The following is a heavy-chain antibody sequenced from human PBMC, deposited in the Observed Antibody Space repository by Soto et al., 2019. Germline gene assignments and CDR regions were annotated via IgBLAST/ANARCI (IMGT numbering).Heavy chain of an antibody. CDR3: AREMWTRSGPQNFFDY. CDR1: GYTFTTYG. D-gene: IGHD6-25*01. V-gene: IGHV1-18*01. CDR2: ISPASGVT. J-gene: IGHJ4*02. Sequence: QVPLVQSEGEVKQPGASVKVSCKASGYTFTTYGLCWVRQVPGQGLEWMGYISPASGVTTYAQSLQGRVTMTTDTSTGTVYMELRNLRSDDTAIYYCAREMWTRSGPQNFFDYWGQGALVTVSS.